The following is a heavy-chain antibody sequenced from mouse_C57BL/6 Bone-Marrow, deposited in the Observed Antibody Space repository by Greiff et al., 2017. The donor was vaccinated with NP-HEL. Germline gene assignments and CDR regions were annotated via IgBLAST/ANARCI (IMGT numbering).Heavy chain of an antibody. V-gene: IGHV1-55*01. CDR3: ARSGAARATFAY. Sequence: VQLQQPGAELVKPGASVKMSCKASGYTFTSYWITWVKQRPGQGLEWIGDIYPGSGSTNYNEKFKSRATLTVDTSSSTAYLQLSSLTSEDSAVYYCARSGAARATFAYWGQGTLVTVSA. CDR2: IYPGSGST. CDR1: GYTFTSYW. J-gene: IGHJ3*01. D-gene: IGHD3-1*01.